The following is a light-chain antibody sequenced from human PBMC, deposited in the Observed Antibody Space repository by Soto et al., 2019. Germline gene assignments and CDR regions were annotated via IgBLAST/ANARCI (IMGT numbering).Light chain of an antibody. CDR1: HTVGTY. CDR3: QEGSNGPPPIS. CDR2: NAS. V-gene: IGKV3-11*01. Sequence: EVVLTQSPATLSLSPGEGATLSCRASHTVGTYFASYQQKPGQAPRLLIYNASNRTTGIPARFSVSGSGTDLTLTISSLEPEDVAFYYCQEGSNGPPPISVGEGTRLEIK. J-gene: IGKJ5*01.